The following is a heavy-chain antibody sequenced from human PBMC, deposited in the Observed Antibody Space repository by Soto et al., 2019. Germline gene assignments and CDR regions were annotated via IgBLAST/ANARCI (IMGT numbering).Heavy chain of an antibody. D-gene: IGHD2-15*01. Sequence: QVQLVESGGGVVQPGRSLRLSCAASGFTFSSYGMHWVRQAPGKGLEWVAVISYDGSNKYYADSVKGRFTISRDNSKNTLYLQMNILRAEDTAVYYCAKSKLPGYCSGGSCYPRSYLLDYWGQGTLVTVSS. V-gene: IGHV3-30*18. CDR1: GFTFSSYG. CDR3: AKSKLPGYCSGGSCYPRSYLLDY. J-gene: IGHJ4*02. CDR2: ISYDGSNK.